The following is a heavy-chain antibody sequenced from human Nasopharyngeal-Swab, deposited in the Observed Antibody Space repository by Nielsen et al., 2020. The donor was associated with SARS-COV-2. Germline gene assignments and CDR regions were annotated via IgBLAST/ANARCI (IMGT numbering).Heavy chain of an antibody. CDR3: SGDFWSGYPDAFDI. J-gene: IGHJ3*02. Sequence: RQPPGKGLEWIGEIYHSGSTNYNPSLKSQVTISVDKSKNQFSLKLSSVTAADTAVYYCSGDFWSGYPDAFDIWGQGTMVTVSS. CDR2: IYHSGST. D-gene: IGHD3-3*01. V-gene: IGHV4-4*02.